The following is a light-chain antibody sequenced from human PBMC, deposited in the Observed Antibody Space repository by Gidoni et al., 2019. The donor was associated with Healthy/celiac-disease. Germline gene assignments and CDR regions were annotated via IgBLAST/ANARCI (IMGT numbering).Light chain of an antibody. J-gene: IGKJ2*01. CDR1: QSVSSY. Sequence: EIVLTQSPATLSLSPGERATLSCRASQSVSSYLAWYHQKPGQAPRLLIYDASNWATGIPARFSGSGSGTDFTLTISSLEPEDFAVYYCQQRSNWPRTFGQGTKLEIK. CDR2: DAS. V-gene: IGKV3-11*01. CDR3: QQRSNWPRT.